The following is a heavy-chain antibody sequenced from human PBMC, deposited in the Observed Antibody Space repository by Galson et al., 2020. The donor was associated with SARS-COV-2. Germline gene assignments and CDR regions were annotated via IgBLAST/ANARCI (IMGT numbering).Heavy chain of an antibody. Sequence: TGGSLRLSCAASGFTFSSSAMNWVRQAPGKGLEWVSSISSNSDHTYYADSVKGRFTISRDNAKNSVYLQMNSLRDEDTAVYYGVKGGVPKSDIVVGTIMGAEYWGQGGLVTVSS. CDR1: GFTFSSSA. J-gene: IGHJ4*02. D-gene: IGHD2-21*01. CDR3: VKGGVPKSDIVVGTIMGAEY. V-gene: IGHV3-21*01. CDR2: ISSNSDHT.